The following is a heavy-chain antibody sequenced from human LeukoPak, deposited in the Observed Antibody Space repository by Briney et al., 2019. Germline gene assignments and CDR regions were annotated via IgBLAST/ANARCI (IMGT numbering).Heavy chain of an antibody. D-gene: IGHD5-12*01. CDR2: IWYDGSNK. CDR3: ARDNDYGAFDI. J-gene: IGHJ3*02. CDR1: GFTFSSYG. V-gene: IGHV3-33*01. Sequence: GRSLRLSCAASGFTFSSYGMHWVRQAPGKGLEWVAVIWYDGSNKCYADSVKGRFTISRDNSKNTLYLQMNSLRAEDTAVYYCARDNDYGAFDIWGQGTMVTVSS.